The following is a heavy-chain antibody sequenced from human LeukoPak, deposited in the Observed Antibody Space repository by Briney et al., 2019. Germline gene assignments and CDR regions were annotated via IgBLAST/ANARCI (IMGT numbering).Heavy chain of an antibody. Sequence: ASVKVSCKASGFTFTDYYIHWVRQAPGQGLEWLGYVNSDSGVTRYTQKFQGRVTMTRDTSISTAYVELTRLTSDDTAIYYCTREPIITRVPSRPDYWGQGTLVTVSS. J-gene: IGHJ4*02. CDR1: GFTFTDYY. V-gene: IGHV1-2*02. CDR3: TREPIITRVPSRPDY. CDR2: VNSDSGVT. D-gene: IGHD3-10*01.